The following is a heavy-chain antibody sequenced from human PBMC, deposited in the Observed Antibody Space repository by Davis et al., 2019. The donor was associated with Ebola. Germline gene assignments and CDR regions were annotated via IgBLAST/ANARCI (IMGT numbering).Heavy chain of an antibody. CDR1: GFNFRAYW. V-gene: IGHV3-74*01. J-gene: IGHJ2*01. D-gene: IGHD5-24*01. CDR3: ARAPRLEVEMATILNWYFDL. Sequence: HTGGSLRLSCAASGFNFRAYWMHWVRQVPGKGPVWVSHITSDGSDTTYADSVKGRFTISRDNAKNSLYLQMNSLRAEDTAVYYCARAPRLEVEMATILNWYFDLWGRGTLVTVSS. CDR2: ITSDGSDT.